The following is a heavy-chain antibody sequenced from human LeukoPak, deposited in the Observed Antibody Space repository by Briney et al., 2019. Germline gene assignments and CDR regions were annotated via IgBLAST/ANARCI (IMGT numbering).Heavy chain of an antibody. Sequence: LSLTCTVSGGSISSGGYYWSWVRQAPGKGLEWVSAISGSGGSTYYADSVKGRFTISRDNSKNTLYLQMNSLRAEDTAVYYCAKDSANVLLWFGELSHFDYWGQGTLVTVSS. CDR1: GGSISSGGYY. CDR3: AKDSANVLLWFGELSHFDY. J-gene: IGHJ4*02. CDR2: ISGSGGST. D-gene: IGHD3-10*01. V-gene: IGHV3-23*01.